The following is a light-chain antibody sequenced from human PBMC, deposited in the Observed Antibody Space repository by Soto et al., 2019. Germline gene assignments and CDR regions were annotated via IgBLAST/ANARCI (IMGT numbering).Light chain of an antibody. Sequence: EMVMTQSPATLSVSPGERVTLSCRASESVHSNLAWYQQKPGQGPSLLIYYASTRATGVPDRFTGSGSGTEFTLTISSLQSEDSGVYHCQHYNNWPPTFGPGTKVEIK. V-gene: IGKV3-15*01. CDR3: QHYNNWPPT. J-gene: IGKJ3*01. CDR2: YAS. CDR1: ESVHSN.